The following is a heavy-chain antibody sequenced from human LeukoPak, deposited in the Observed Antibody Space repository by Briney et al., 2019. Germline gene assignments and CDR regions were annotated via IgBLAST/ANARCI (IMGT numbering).Heavy chain of an antibody. CDR3: ARGRGTTVTPGVDY. CDR2: IYHSGST. D-gene: IGHD4-17*01. CDR1: GGSISSGGYS. J-gene: IGHJ4*02. V-gene: IGHV4-30-2*01. Sequence: PSQTLSLTCAVSGGSISSGGYSWSWIRQPPGKGLEWIGYIYHSGSTNYNPSLKSRVTISVDTSKNQFSLKLSSVTAADTAVYYCARGRGTTVTPGVDYWGQGTLVTVSS.